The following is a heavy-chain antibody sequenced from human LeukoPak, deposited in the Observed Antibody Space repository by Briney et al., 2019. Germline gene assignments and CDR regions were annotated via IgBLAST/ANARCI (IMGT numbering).Heavy chain of an antibody. V-gene: IGHV3-11*04. J-gene: IGHJ3*01. CDR3: ARAFSDAFEV. CDR1: GFTFSDYY. CDR2: ISSSGTGT. Sequence: GGSLRLSCAASGFTFSDYYMGWIRQAPGKGQEWVSYISSSGTGTYYADSVKGRFTISRDNAKNSLYLQMSSLRVEDTAVYYCARAFSDAFEVWGQGTMVTVSS.